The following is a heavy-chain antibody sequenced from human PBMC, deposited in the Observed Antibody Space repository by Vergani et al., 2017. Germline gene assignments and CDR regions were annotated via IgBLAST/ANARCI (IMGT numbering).Heavy chain of an antibody. CDR2: IYTSGST. D-gene: IGHD3-10*01. V-gene: IGHV4-61*02. CDR3: AGERVIXVRGVIIGYYGMDV. J-gene: IGHJ6*02. CDR1: GGSISSGSYY. Sequence: QVQLQESGPGLVKPSQTLFLTCTVSGGSISSGSYYWSWIRQPAGKGLEWIGRIYTSGSTNYNPSLKSRVTISVDTSKNQFSLKLGSVSAADTAVYYCAGERVIXVRGVIIGYYGMDVWGQGTTVTVSS.